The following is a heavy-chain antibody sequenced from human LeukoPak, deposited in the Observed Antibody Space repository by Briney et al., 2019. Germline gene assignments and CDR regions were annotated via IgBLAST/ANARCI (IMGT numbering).Heavy chain of an antibody. CDR3: ARDLGYGPEYFQH. J-gene: IGHJ1*01. Sequence: PGGSLRLSCAASGFTFSSYSMNWVRQAPGKGLEWVSSISSSSSYIYYADSVKGRFTISRDNAKNSLYLQMNSLRAEDTAVYYCARDLGYGPEYFQHWGQGTLVSVSS. CDR2: ISSSSSYI. D-gene: IGHD1-1*01. V-gene: IGHV3-21*01. CDR1: GFTFSSYS.